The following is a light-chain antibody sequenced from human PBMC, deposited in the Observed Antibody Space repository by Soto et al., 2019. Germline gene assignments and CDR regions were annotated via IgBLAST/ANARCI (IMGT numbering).Light chain of an antibody. V-gene: IGKV3-20*01. CDR2: GAS. CDR1: QSVTSK. J-gene: IGKJ5*01. Sequence: EVVLTQSPGTLSLSPGDRATLSCGASQSVTSKLAWYQQKPGQAPRLLISGASNRATGIPDRFSGSGSGTDFTLTISRLEPDDFALYFCQQYGGSPITCGRGTRLEI. CDR3: QQYGGSPIT.